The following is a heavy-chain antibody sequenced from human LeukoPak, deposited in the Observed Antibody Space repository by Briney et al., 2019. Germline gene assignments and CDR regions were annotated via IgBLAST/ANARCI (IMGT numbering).Heavy chain of an antibody. J-gene: IGHJ4*02. V-gene: IGHV3-23*01. Sequence: GGSLRLSCAASGFTFSSYAMSWVRRAPGKGLEWVSAISGSGGSTYYADSVKGPFTISRDNSKNTLYLQMNSLRAEDTAVYYSAKGEIVVVTEFDYWGQGTLVTVSS. CDR2: ISGSGGST. CDR1: GFTFSSYA. D-gene: IGHD2-15*01. CDR3: AKGEIVVVTEFDY.